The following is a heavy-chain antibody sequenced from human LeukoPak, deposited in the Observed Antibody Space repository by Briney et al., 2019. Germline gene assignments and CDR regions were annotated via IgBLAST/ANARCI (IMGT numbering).Heavy chain of an antibody. Sequence: SETLSLTCTVSGGSISSYYWSWIRQPPGKGLEWIGSIYYSGSTYYNPSLKIRVTISVDTSKNQFSLKLSSVTAADTAVYYCTHSSSWYWFDYWGQGTLVTVSS. D-gene: IGHD6-13*01. V-gene: IGHV4-59*05. J-gene: IGHJ4*02. CDR2: IYYSGST. CDR1: GGSISSYY. CDR3: THSSSWYWFDY.